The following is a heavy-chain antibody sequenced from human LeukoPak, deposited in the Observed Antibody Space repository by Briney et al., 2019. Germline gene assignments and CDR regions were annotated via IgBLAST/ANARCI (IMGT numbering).Heavy chain of an antibody. J-gene: IGHJ4*02. V-gene: IGHV3-48*01. CDR1: GFTFSSSG. D-gene: IGHD5-24*01. CDR3: ARGEQEMATMSIDY. Sequence: GGSLRLSCAASGFTFSSSGMHWVRQAPGQGLEWVSYISSLGSTIYYADSVKGRFTISRDNAKNSLYLQMNSLRAEDTAVYYCARGEQEMATMSIDYWGQGTLVTVSS. CDR2: ISSLGSTI.